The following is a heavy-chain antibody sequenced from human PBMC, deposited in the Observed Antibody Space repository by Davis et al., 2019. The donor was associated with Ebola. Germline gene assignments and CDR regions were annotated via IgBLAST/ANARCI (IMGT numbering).Heavy chain of an antibody. D-gene: IGHD2-15*01. Sequence: GESLKISCAASGFSFSSYTMTWVRQAPGKGLEWVSSISISSAFIYYADSVKGRFTISRDNAKNSLYLQMNSLRDEDTAVYYCARDRAAAFYSWDYFDYWGQGTLVTVSS. V-gene: IGHV3-21*01. CDR2: ISISSAFI. CDR1: GFSFSSYT. CDR3: ARDRAAAFYSWDYFDY. J-gene: IGHJ4*02.